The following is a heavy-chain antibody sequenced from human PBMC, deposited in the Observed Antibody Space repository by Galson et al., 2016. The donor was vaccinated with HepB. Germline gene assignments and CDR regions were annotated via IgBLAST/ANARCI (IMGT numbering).Heavy chain of an antibody. D-gene: IGHD6-19*01. CDR3: ARDPYRSLPQDVFDL. J-gene: IGHJ3*01. CDR2: ISSSSDYT. V-gene: IGHV3-11*06. CDR1: GFTFTDYY. Sequence: SLRLSCAASGFTFTDYYINWIRQAPGKGLEWVSYISSSSDYTNYAVSVRGRFTISRDNAGNSVYLQMNSLRAEDTAIYYCARDPYRSLPQDVFDLWGQGTLVTVSS.